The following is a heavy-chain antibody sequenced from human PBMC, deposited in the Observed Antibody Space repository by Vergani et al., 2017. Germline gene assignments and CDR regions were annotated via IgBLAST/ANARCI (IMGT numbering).Heavy chain of an antibody. CDR2: IHPADSDT. Sequence: EVQLVQSGAEVKKPGESLKISCQISGYSFTNYWIGWVRQMPGKGLEWMGIIHPADSDTRYSPSFQGQVTISVDKSISTAYLQRSSLRASDSAMYYCARQYGRDSSGGKYFDYWGQGTLVTVSS. J-gene: IGHJ4*02. D-gene: IGHD3-22*01. V-gene: IGHV5-51*01. CDR3: ARQYGRDSSGGKYFDY. CDR1: GYSFTNYW.